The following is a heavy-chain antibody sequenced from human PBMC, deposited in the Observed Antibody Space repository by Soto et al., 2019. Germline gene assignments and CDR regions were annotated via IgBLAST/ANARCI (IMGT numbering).Heavy chain of an antibody. CDR2: IYSGGYT. D-gene: IGHD3-10*01. CDR1: GFTVSNNY. V-gene: IGHV3-53*01. Sequence: EVQLVESGGGLIQPGGSLRLSCAVSGFTVSNNYMSWVRQAPGKGLEGVSVIYSGGYTAYGDSVKGRFTISRDNSKNTVIRQLNGGGAEDPAVFSGAPRPGGGGYWGQGTLVTVSS. J-gene: IGHJ4*02. CDR3: APRPGGGGY.